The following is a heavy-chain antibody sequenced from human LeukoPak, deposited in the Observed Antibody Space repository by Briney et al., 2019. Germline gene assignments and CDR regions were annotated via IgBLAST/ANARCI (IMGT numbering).Heavy chain of an antibody. J-gene: IGHJ4*02. CDR2: IHHSGST. CDR1: VESFSDHY. D-gene: IGHD6-13*01. Sequence: SETLSLTCAVYVESFSDHYWTWIRQPPGKELEWIGEIHHSGSTTYRLSLKSRVTISVDRSKNQFSLKLTSVTAADTAVYYCARSPASSWSNFDYWGQGSLVTVSS. V-gene: IGHV4-34*01. CDR3: ARSPASSWSNFDY.